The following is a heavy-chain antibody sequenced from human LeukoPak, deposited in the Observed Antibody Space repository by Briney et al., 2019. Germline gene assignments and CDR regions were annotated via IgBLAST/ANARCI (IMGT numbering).Heavy chain of an antibody. D-gene: IGHD1-26*01. CDR3: ARDLHSGSYSKYYYYGMDV. Sequence: GGSLRLSCAASGFTFSSYSVNWVRQAPEKGLEWVSSISSSSSYIYYADSVKGRFTISRDNAKNSLYLQMNSLRAEDTAVYYCARDLHSGSYSKYYYYGMDVWGQGTTVTVSS. CDR1: GFTFSSYS. J-gene: IGHJ6*02. V-gene: IGHV3-21*01. CDR2: ISSSSSYI.